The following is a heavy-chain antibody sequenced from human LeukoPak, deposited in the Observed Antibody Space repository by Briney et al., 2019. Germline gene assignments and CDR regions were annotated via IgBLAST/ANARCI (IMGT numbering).Heavy chain of an antibody. D-gene: IGHD6-13*01. J-gene: IGHJ5*02. CDR3: ARGSAAAGTSKSLNR. CDR1: GFDFEDYA. V-gene: IGHV3-43*01. Sequence: GGSLRLSCAASGFDFEDYAMHWVRQAPGKGLEWVSVIYWDGISTYYADSMKGRFTISRDNSKNSLYPQMNSLMTEDTALYYCARGSAAAGTSKSLNRWGQGTLVTVSS. CDR2: IYWDGIST.